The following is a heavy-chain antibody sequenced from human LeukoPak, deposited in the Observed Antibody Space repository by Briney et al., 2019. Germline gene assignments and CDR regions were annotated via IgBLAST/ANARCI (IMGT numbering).Heavy chain of an antibody. CDR2: SNPSGGST. J-gene: IGHJ5*02. CDR1: GYTFTNDY. D-gene: IGHD2-15*01. CDR3: ARSGYCSGGSCYNWFDP. Sequence: ASVKVSCKASGYTFTNDYMHWVRQAPGQGREWRGISNPSGGSTSYAQNLQGRVTMTRDMSTSTVYMELSSLRSEDTAVYYCARSGYCSGGSCYNWFDPWGQGTLVTVSS. V-gene: IGHV1-46*01.